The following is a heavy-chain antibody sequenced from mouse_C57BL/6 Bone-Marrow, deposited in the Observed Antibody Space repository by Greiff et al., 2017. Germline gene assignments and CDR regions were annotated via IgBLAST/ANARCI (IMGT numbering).Heavy chain of an antibody. CDR2: IYPRSGNT. V-gene: IGHV1-81*01. D-gene: IGHD2-3*01. J-gene: IGHJ2*01. CDR1: GYTFTSYG. CDR3: ARSDIGWLLRLDY. Sequence: LVESGAELARPGASVKLSCKASGYTFTSYGISWVKQRTGQGLEWIGEIYPRSGNTYYNEKFKGKATLTADKSSSTAYMELRSLTSEDSAVYFCARSDIGWLLRLDYWGQGTTLTVSA.